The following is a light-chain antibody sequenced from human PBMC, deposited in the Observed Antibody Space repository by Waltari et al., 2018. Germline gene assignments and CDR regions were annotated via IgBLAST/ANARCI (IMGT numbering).Light chain of an antibody. J-gene: IGKJ4*01. Sequence: DIQMTQSPSSLSASVGDRITITCRASQSIGDYLNWYQQKPGKAPKVRIYAASSLQSGVPSRFSGSGSGTAFTLTISTLQPEDFATYYCQQGYRTPLTFGGGTKVEIK. V-gene: IGKV1-39*01. CDR1: QSIGDY. CDR3: QQGYRTPLT. CDR2: AAS.